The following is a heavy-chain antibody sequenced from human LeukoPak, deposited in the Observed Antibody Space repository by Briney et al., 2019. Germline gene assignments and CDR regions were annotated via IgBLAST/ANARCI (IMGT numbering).Heavy chain of an antibody. D-gene: IGHD2-15*01. V-gene: IGHV4-34*01. CDR1: GGSFSGYY. J-gene: IGHJ3*02. CDR3: ARQVVVVAATYGSAFDI. CDR2: INHSGST. Sequence: SETLSLTCAVYGGSFSGYYWSWIRQPPGKGLEWIGEINHSGSTNYNPSLKSRVTISVDTSKNQFSLKLSSVTAADTAVYYCARQVVVVAATYGSAFDIWGQGTMVTVSS.